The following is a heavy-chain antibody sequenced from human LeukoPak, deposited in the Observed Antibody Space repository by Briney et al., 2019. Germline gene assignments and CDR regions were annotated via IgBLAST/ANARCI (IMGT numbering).Heavy chain of an antibody. CDR3: AREGGYSYGDAPLHFDY. CDR2: IYYSGST. J-gene: IGHJ4*02. CDR1: GGSISGNSYY. D-gene: IGHD5-18*01. V-gene: IGHV4-39*02. Sequence: SETLSLTCTVSGGSISGNSYYWGWIRQPPGKGLDWIGSIYYSGSTYYNPSLKSRVTISVDTSKSQFSLKLNSVTAADTAVYYCAREGGYSYGDAPLHFDYWGQGTLVTVSS.